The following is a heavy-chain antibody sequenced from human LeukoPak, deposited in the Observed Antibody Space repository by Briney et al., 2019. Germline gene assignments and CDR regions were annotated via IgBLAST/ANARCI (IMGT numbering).Heavy chain of an antibody. CDR2: IYHSGST. Sequence: PSETLSLTCAVSGYSISSGYYWGWIRPPPGKGLEWIGSIYHSGSTYYNPSLKRRVTISVDTSKNQFSLKLSSVTAADTAVYYCARDREGATIVGTFDYWGQGTLVSVSS. CDR1: GYSISSGYY. CDR3: ARDREGATIVGTFDY. D-gene: IGHD1-26*01. J-gene: IGHJ4*02. V-gene: IGHV4-38-2*02.